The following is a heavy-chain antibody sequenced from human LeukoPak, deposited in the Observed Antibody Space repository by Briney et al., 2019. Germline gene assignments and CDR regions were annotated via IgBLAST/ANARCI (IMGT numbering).Heavy chain of an antibody. CDR1: GFTFSSYW. Sequence: PGGSLRLSCAASGFTFSSYWMHWVRQAPGKGLVWVSRINSDGSSTSYADSVKGRFTISRDNAKNSLYLQMNSLRAEDTAVYYCARETPPVGGSHDDYDYWGQGTLVTVSS. CDR2: INSDGSST. J-gene: IGHJ4*02. V-gene: IGHV3-74*01. CDR3: ARETPPVGGSHDDYDY. D-gene: IGHD1-26*01.